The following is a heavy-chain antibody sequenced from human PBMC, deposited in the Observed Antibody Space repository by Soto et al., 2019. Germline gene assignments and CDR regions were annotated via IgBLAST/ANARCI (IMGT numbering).Heavy chain of an antibody. V-gene: IGHV3-7*01. CDR3: ARDGGTGTIFYFDY. J-gene: IGHJ4*02. D-gene: IGHD1-7*01. CDR1: GFTFSSYW. CDR2: IKQDGSEK. Sequence: GGSLRLSCAASGFTFSSYWMSWVRQAPGKGLEWVANIKQDGSEKYYLDSVKGRFTISRDNAKNSLYLQMNSLRAEDTAVYYCARDGGTGTIFYFDYWGQGTLVTVSS.